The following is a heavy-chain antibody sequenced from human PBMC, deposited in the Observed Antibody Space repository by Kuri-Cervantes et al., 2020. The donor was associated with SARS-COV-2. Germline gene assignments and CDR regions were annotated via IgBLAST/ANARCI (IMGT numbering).Heavy chain of an antibody. V-gene: IGHV3-7*01. Sequence: GGPLRLSCAASGFTFSSYWMSWVRQAPGKGLEWVANIMQDGSEKYYVDSVKGRFTISRDNAKNSLYLQMNSLRAEDTAVYYCARDLGRGYDYGMDVWGQGTTVTVSS. CDR1: GFTFSSYW. J-gene: IGHJ6*02. D-gene: IGHD3-16*01. CDR3: ARDLGRGYDYGMDV. CDR2: IMQDGSEK.